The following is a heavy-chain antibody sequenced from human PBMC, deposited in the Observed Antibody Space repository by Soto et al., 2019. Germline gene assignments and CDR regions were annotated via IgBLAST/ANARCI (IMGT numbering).Heavy chain of an antibody. CDR3: ARQIYDSDTGPNFQYYFDS. CDR2: IDPSDSQT. CDR1: GYSFAGYC. J-gene: IGHJ4*02. D-gene: IGHD5-18*01. Sequence: GESLKTSCKRPGYSFAGYCITLGRPKPGKGLEWMGRIDPSDSQTCYSPSFRGHVTISVTKSITTVFLQWSSLRASDTDMYYCARQIYDSDTGPNFQYYFDSWGQGTPVTVSS. V-gene: IGHV5-10-1*01.